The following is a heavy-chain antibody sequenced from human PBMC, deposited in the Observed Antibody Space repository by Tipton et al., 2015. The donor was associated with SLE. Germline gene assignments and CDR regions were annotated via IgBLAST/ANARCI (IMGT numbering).Heavy chain of an antibody. CDR3: ARSQYCGDGSCQSWNGYYMDV. CDR2: IYYSGAT. V-gene: IGHV4-39*07. Sequence: TLSLTCSVSGGSVSNNIYYWGWVRQSPGKGLEWIGSIYYSGATYYSPSLKSRVTISIDTSMNQFSLRLSSVTAADTAVYYCARSQYCGDGSCQSWNGYYMDVWGKGTTVSVSS. CDR1: GGSVSNNIYY. J-gene: IGHJ6*03. D-gene: IGHD2-21*01.